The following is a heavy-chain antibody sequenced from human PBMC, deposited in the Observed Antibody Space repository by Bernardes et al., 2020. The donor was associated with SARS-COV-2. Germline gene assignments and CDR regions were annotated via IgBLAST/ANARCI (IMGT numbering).Heavy chain of an antibody. J-gene: IGHJ4*02. CDR3: VKGSTGYNYD. D-gene: IGHD5-18*01. CDR2: IGGSGEST. Sequence: GWSLRLSCAASGFTFSSNGMTWVRQAPGKGLEWVSAIGGSGESTYYADSVKGRFTISRDNSKDTLYLQMNSLRAEDTAVYFCVKGSTGYNYDWGQGILVTVSS. CDR1: GFTFSSNG. V-gene: IGHV3-23*01.